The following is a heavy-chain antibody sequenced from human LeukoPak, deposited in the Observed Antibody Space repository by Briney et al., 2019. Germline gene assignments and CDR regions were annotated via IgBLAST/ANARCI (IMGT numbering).Heavy chain of an antibody. CDR3: ARVGGLRRYSGYDYAFDI. Sequence: PSETLSLTYTVSGGSISSSSYYWGWIRQPPGKGLEWIGSIYYSGSTYYNPSLKSRVTISVDTSKNQFSLKLSSVTAADTAVYYCARVGGLRRYSGYDYAFDIWGQGTMVTVSS. V-gene: IGHV4-39*07. D-gene: IGHD5-12*01. CDR2: IYYSGST. J-gene: IGHJ3*02. CDR1: GGSISSSSYY.